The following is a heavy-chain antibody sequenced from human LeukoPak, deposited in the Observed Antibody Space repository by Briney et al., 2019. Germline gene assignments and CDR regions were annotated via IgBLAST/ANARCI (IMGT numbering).Heavy chain of an antibody. V-gene: IGHV1-2*02. CDR3: ARGGESRYCSGGSCYPRIPFDI. J-gene: IGHJ3*02. CDR2: INPNSGGT. Sequence: ASVKVSCKASGYTFTGYYMHWVRQAPGQGLEWMGWINPNSGGTNYAQKFQGRVTMTRDTSISTAYMELSRLRSDDTAVYYCARGGESRYCSGGSCYPRIPFDIWGQGTMVTVSS. D-gene: IGHD2-15*01. CDR1: GYTFTGYY.